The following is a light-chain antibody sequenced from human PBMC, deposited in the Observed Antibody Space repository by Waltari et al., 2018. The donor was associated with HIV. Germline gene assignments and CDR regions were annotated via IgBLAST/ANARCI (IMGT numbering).Light chain of an antibody. V-gene: IGKV1-39*01. Sequence: DVQLTQSPRSLSASVGDTVTITCRPSHNISTLLNWYQYKVGKVPKLPIFCTSSLQSGVPSRFRGTKTGTDFALTISGLQPEDFATYYCQQSFRAFTFGPGTKIDV. CDR3: QQSFRAFT. CDR1: HNISTL. CDR2: CTS. J-gene: IGKJ3*01.